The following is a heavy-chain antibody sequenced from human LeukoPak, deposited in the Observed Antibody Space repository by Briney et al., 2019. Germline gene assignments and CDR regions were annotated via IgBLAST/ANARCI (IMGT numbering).Heavy chain of an antibody. V-gene: IGHV4-59*08. J-gene: IGHJ6*02. CDR1: GASISSDY. CDR3: ARHEYYYGSGAYYYYGMDV. CDR2: IYYSGIT. D-gene: IGHD3-10*01. Sequence: PSETLSLTCTISGASISSDYWSWIRQPPGKGLVWIGYIYYSGITNYNPSLKSRVTMSVDTSWNQFSLKLSSVTAADTAVYYCARHEYYYGSGAYYYYGMDVWGQGTTVTVSS.